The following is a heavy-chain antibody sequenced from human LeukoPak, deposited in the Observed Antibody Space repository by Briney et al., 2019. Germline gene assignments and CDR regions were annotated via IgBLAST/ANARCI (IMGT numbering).Heavy chain of an antibody. D-gene: IGHD5-12*01. CDR3: ARAGYSGYDRHFDY. J-gene: IGHJ4*02. CDR1: GGSISSSNW. V-gene: IGHV4-4*02. CDR2: IYHSGST. Sequence: PSETLSLTCAVSGGSISSSNWWSWVRQPPGKGLEWIGEIYHSGSTNYNPSLKSRVTISVDKSKNQFSLKLSPVTAADTAVYYCARAGYSGYDRHFDYWGQGTLVTVSS.